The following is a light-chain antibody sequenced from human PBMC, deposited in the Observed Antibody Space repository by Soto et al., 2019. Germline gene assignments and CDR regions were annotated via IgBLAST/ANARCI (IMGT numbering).Light chain of an antibody. CDR2: RAS. V-gene: IGKV3-20*01. CDR3: HQYVSSPYT. Sequence: EIVLTQSPVTLSFSPVERATLSCSASQSISNDYLAWYQQKPGQTPRLLIYRASSRATGIPDRFSGSGSGTDFTLTISRLEPEDFAVYYCHQYVSSPYTFGQGTKLEIK. CDR1: QSISNDY. J-gene: IGKJ2*01.